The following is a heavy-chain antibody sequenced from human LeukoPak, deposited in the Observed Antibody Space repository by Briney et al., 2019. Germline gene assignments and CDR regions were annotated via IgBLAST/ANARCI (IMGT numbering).Heavy chain of an antibody. CDR3: ARDLSGQHALDI. V-gene: IGHV4-31*03. CDR1: GGSISRGGYY. Sequence: SETLSLTCTVSGGSISRGGYYWSWIRQHPGKGLEWIGYIYYSGSTYYNPSLKSRVTISVDTSQNQFSLKLSSVTAADTAVYYCARDLSGQHALDIWGQGTMVTVSS. CDR2: IYYSGST. D-gene: IGHD2-15*01. J-gene: IGHJ3*02.